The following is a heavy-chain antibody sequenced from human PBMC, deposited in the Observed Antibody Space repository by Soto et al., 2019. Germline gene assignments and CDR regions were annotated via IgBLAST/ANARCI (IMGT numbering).Heavy chain of an antibody. V-gene: IGHV4-39*01. J-gene: IGHJ4*02. D-gene: IGHD6-19*01. CDR1: GDSMSSSDYY. Sequence: SETLSLTCAVSGDSMSSSDYYWGWIRQPPGKGLEWIGSIYYSGSTYYNPSLQSRVAISVDTSKNQFSLKLKSVTAADTAIYYCARRTVNIRTFYSGLKTHCFDYWDREPRSPSTQ. CDR3: ARRTVNIRTFYSGLKTHCFDY. CDR2: IYYSGST.